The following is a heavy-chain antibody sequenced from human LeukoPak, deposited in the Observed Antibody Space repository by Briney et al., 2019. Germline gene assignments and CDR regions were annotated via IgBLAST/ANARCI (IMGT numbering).Heavy chain of an antibody. V-gene: IGHV3-74*01. CDR3: ARDAENTAMVFPDY. Sequence: GGSPRLSCAAYGFTFSSYWMHWVRQAPGKGLVWVSRINSDGSSTSYADSVKGRFTISRDNAKNTLYLQMNSLRAEDTAVYYCARDAENTAMVFPDYWGQGTLVTVSS. CDR2: INSDGSST. D-gene: IGHD5-18*01. J-gene: IGHJ4*02. CDR1: GFTFSSYW.